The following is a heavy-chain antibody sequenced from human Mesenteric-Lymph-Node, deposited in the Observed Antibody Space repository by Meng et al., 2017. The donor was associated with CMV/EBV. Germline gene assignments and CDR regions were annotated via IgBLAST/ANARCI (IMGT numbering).Heavy chain of an antibody. J-gene: IGHJ4*02. CDR1: GFTFSSYA. CDR2: ISYDGSNK. V-gene: IGHV3-30*04. Sequence: LSLTCAASGFTFSSYAMHWVRQAPGKGLEWVAVISYDGSNKYYADSVKGRFTISRDNSKNTLYLQMNSLRAEDTAVYYCARAGFCSSTNCFFFGPDYWGQGTLVTVSS. D-gene: IGHD2-2*01. CDR3: ARAGFCSSTNCFFFGPDY.